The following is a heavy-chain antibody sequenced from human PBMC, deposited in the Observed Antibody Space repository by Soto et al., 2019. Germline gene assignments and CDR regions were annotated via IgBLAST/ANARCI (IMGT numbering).Heavy chain of an antibody. Sequence: QVQLVQSGAEVKKPGSSVKVSCKASGGTFSSYAISWVRQAPGQGLEWMGGIIPIFGTANYAQKFQGRVTITADESTSTAYVELGSLRSEDTAVYYCARESCTNGVCYWVGNWFDPWGQGTLVTVSS. CDR1: GGTFSSYA. CDR2: IIPIFGTA. J-gene: IGHJ5*02. V-gene: IGHV1-69*01. CDR3: ARESCTNGVCYWVGNWFDP. D-gene: IGHD2-8*01.